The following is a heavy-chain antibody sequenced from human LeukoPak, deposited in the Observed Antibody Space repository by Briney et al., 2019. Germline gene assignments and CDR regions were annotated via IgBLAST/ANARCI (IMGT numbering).Heavy chain of an antibody. CDR2: IYHSGST. CDR3: AGNWNDERVDY. J-gene: IGHJ4*02. D-gene: IGHD1-1*01. V-gene: IGHV4-38-2*01. CDR1: GYSISGGYY. Sequence: SETLSLTCAVSGYSISGGYYWGWIRQPPGKGLEWIGSIYHSGSTYYNPSLKSRVTISVDTSKNQFSLKLSSVTAADTAVYYCAGNWNDERVDYWGQGTLVTVSS.